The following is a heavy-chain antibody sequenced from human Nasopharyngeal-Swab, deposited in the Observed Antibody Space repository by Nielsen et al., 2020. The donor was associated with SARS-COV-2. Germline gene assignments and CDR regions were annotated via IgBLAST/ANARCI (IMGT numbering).Heavy chain of an antibody. J-gene: IGHJ4*02. V-gene: IGHV3-11*04. CDR1: GFTFSDYY. CDR3: ARDPGEQQLVFFDY. Sequence: GASLKISCAASGFTFSDYYMSWIRQAPGKGLEWVSYISSSGSTIYYADSVKGRFTISRDNAKNSLYLQMNSLRAEDTAVYYCARDPGEQQLVFFDYWGQGTLVTVSS. CDR2: ISSSGSTI. D-gene: IGHD6-13*01.